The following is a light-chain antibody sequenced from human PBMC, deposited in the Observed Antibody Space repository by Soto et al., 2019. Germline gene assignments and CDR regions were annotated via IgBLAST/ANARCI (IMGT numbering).Light chain of an antibody. J-gene: IGKJ2*01. CDR2: GAS. V-gene: IGKV3-20*01. CDR3: QQYDRSPYT. CDR1: QIVNSND. Sequence: EIVLTQSPDTLSLSPGERATLSCRASQIVNSNDLAWYQHKPGQAPRLLIYGASSRPGGIPDKFSGSVSGTDVAFTINRLEPEYFAVYYCQQYDRSPYTFGQGTKLEI.